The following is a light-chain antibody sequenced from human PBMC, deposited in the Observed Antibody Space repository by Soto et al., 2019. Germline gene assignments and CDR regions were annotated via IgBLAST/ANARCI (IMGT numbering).Light chain of an antibody. CDR1: SSDVGGYNY. V-gene: IGLV2-8*01. Sequence: QSALTQPPSASGSPGQSVTLSCTGTSSDVGGYNYVSGYQQHPGKAPKLMIYEVSQRPSGVPDRFSGSKSGDTASLTVSGLQAEDEAAYYCGSYAGSNNVVFGGGTKLTVL. CDR3: GSYAGSNNVV. CDR2: EVS. J-gene: IGLJ3*02.